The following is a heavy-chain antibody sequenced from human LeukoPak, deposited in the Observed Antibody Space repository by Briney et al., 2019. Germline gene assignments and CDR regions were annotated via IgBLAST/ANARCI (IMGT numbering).Heavy chain of an antibody. CDR3: ARTVLRFGHVGVFDY. CDR1: GYTSTSYA. V-gene: IGHV1-3*01. D-gene: IGHD3-10*01. Sequence: GASVKVSCKASGYTSTSYAMHWVRQAPGQRLEWMGWINAGNGNTKYSQKFQGRVTITRDTSASTAYMELSSLRSEDTAVYYCARTVLRFGHVGVFDYWGQGTLVTVSS. CDR2: INAGNGNT. J-gene: IGHJ4*02.